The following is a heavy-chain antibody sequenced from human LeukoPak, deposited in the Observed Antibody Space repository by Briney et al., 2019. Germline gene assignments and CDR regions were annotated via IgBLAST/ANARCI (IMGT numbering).Heavy chain of an antibody. V-gene: IGHV3-30*04. Sequence: GGSLKLPCTASGVTLSNYAMHWVRRPPGRGLEWVAVISFDGTNKYYGDSVEGRLSISRDNSKNTLYMQMNSLRPDDTAIYYCATDYGDYEPTDYWGQGTLVTVSS. CDR2: ISFDGTNK. CDR3: ATDYGDYEPTDY. D-gene: IGHD4-17*01. J-gene: IGHJ4*02. CDR1: GVTLSNYA.